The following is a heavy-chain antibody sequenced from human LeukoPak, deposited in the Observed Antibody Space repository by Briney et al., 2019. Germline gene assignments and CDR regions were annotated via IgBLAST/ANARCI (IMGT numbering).Heavy chain of an antibody. CDR1: GGSLSSGDYY. D-gene: IGHD3-3*01. Sequence: SQTLSLTCTVSGGSLSSGDYYWSWIRQPPGKGLEWIGYIYYCGSTYYNPSLKSRVTISVDTSKNQFSLKLSSVTAADTAVYYCARDSPITIFGVVISATTDAFDIWGQGTMVTVSS. J-gene: IGHJ3*02. V-gene: IGHV4-30-4*08. CDR3: ARDSPITIFGVVISATTDAFDI. CDR2: IYYCGST.